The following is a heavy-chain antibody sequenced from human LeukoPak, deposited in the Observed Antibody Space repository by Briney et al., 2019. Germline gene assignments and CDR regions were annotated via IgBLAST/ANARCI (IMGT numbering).Heavy chain of an antibody. CDR2: VSGGAIST. CDR3: AKAFSGIATRPWYFDY. J-gene: IGHJ4*02. CDR1: GFTFGDYS. Sequence: PGGSLRLSCTTSGFTFGDYSMSWVRQAPGKGLEWVSTVSGGAISTYYADSVKGRFTISRDNSKNTLFLQLNSLRAEDTALYYCAKAFSGIATRPWYFDYWGQGTLVTVSS. V-gene: IGHV3-23*01. D-gene: IGHD6-6*01.